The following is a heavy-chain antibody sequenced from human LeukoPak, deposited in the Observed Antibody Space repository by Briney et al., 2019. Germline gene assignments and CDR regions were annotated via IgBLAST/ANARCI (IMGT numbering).Heavy chain of an antibody. J-gene: IGHJ4*02. V-gene: IGHV3-74*01. CDR1: GFTFSYFW. CDR2: INSDGSNT. CDR3: AREPPSGYSSSHQDVAGY. D-gene: IGHD6-13*01. Sequence: GGSLRLSCAASGFTFSYFWMHWVRQPPGKGLVWVSRINSDGSNTSYADSVKGRFTISRDNAKNTLYLQMNSLRAEDTAVYYCAREPPSGYSSSHQDVAGYWGQGTLVTVSS.